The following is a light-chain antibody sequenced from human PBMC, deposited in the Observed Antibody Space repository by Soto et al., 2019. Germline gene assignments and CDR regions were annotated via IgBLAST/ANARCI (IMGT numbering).Light chain of an antibody. J-gene: IGKJ1*01. Sequence: DIQLTQSPSTLSPSVGDTVTVTCRASQSIGRWLAWYQQKPGKAPKLLIFDASTLENGVPARLSGSRSGPEFSLTISSLQPDDFATYYCQQYYSYWTFGQGTKVDIK. CDR1: QSIGRW. CDR2: DAS. CDR3: QQYYSYWT. V-gene: IGKV1-5*01.